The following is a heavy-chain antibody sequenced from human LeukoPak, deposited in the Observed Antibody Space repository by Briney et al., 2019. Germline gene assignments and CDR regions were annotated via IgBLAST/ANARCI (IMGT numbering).Heavy chain of an antibody. CDR1: GYTFTGYY. V-gene: IGHV1-46*01. Sequence: ASVKVSCKASGYTFTGYYMHWVRQAPGQGLEWMGIINPSGGSATYAQTFQGRVTMTRDTSTSTVYMELSSLISDDTSVYYCARDFGVNLHYFAYWGQGTLVTVSS. CDR3: ARDFGVNLHYFAY. J-gene: IGHJ4*02. D-gene: IGHD4-23*01. CDR2: INPSGGSA.